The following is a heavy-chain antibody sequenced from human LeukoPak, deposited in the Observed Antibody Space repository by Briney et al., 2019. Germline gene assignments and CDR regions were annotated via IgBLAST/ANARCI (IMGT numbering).Heavy chain of an antibody. CDR1: GLTFSYSA. V-gene: IGHV3-30*03. D-gene: IGHD3-10*01. CDR3: AREYSSSRSKRGSYYYYGVDV. J-gene: IGHJ6*02. Sequence: GGSLRLSCVASGLTFSYSAIHWVRQAPGKGLEWVAVISFDGGNKYLAESVRGRFTVSRDNSNNTVYLQMNSLGAEDTALYYCAREYSSSRSKRGSYYYYGVDVWGQGTTVTVSS. CDR2: ISFDGGNK.